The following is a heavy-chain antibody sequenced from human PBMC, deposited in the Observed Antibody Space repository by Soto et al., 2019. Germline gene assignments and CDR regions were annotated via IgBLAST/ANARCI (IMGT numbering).Heavy chain of an antibody. CDR3: AARHFWSRPWTDRRLDY. CDR1: GDSINNSLC. CDR2: MSHSGST. J-gene: IGHJ4*02. Sequence: SETLSLTCAVSGDSINNSLCWNWVRQPPEKGLEWIGQMSHSGSTNYNLSLTSRVTISVDKSKKHFSLKLTSVTAADTAVYYCAARHFWSRPWTDRRLDYWGQGTLVTVSS. D-gene: IGHD3-3*02. V-gene: IGHV4-4*02.